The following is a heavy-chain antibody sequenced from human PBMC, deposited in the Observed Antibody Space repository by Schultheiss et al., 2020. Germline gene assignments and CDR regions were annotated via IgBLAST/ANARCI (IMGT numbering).Heavy chain of an antibody. J-gene: IGHJ5*02. D-gene: IGHD3-10*01. V-gene: IGHV4-34*01. Sequence: SETLSLTCAVYGGSFSGYYWSWIRQPPGKGLEWIGEINHSGSTNYNPSLKSRVTISVDTSKNQFSLKLNSVTAADTAVYYCARGLGAPVTITNNWLDPWGQGTLVTVSS. CDR3: ARGLGAPVTITNNWLDP. CDR1: GGSFSGYY. CDR2: INHSGST.